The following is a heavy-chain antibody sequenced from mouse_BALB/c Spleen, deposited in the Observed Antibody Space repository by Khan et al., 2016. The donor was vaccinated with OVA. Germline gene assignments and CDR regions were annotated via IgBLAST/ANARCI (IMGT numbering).Heavy chain of an antibody. Sequence: QVQLQQSGAELMKPGASVKISCKATGYTFSSYWIEWVKQRPGHGLEWIGEILPGSGRNNYNEKFKGKATLTADTSSNTAYMQLSNLTSDDSAVYYCASGNDYGSSSWFGYWGQGTLVTVST. V-gene: IGHV1-9*01. J-gene: IGHJ3*01. CDR1: GYTFSSYW. CDR3: ASGNDYGSSSWFGY. D-gene: IGHD1-1*01. CDR2: ILPGSGRN.